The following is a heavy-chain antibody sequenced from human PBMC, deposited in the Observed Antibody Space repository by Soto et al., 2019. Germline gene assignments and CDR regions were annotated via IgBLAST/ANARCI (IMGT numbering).Heavy chain of an antibody. CDR1: GFPFRKHA. J-gene: IGHJ6*02. CDR3: ARGFYGFSAYFYYGMGV. CDR2: ISNDGSNK. Sequence: GGALRLSFAAPGFPFRKHAMQWVPPFPGQGLEWVAVISNDGSNKYYADSVKGRFTISRDNSKNTLYLQMNSLRDEDTAIFYCARGFYGFSAYFYYGMGVWGQGTTVTVSS. V-gene: IGHV3-30-3*01. D-gene: IGHD4-17*01.